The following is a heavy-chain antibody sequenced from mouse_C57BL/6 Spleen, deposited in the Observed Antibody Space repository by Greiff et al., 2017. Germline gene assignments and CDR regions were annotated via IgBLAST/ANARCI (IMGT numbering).Heavy chain of an antibody. CDR3: ARRDGYFSYWYFDV. D-gene: IGHD2-3*01. Sequence: QVQLQQPGTELVKPGASVKLSCKASGFTFTSYWMHWVKQRPGQGLEWIGNINPSNGGTNYNEKFKSKATLTVDKSASTAYMQLSSLTSEDSAVYYCARRDGYFSYWYFDVWGTGTTVTVTS. CDR1: GFTFTSYW. CDR2: INPSNGGT. J-gene: IGHJ1*03. V-gene: IGHV1-53*01.